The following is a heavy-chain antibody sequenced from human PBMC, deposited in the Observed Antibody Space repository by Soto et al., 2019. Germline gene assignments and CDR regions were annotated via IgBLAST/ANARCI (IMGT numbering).Heavy chain of an antibody. CDR3: ARDSSSWYEGAYYYYGMDV. Sequence: GESLKISCAASGFTFSSYGMHWVRQAPGKGLEWVAVIWYDGSNKYYADSVKGRFTISRDNSKNTLYLQMNSLRAEDTAVYYCARDSSSWYEGAYYYYGMDVWGQGTTVTVSS. D-gene: IGHD6-13*01. V-gene: IGHV3-33*01. CDR2: IWYDGSNK. J-gene: IGHJ6*02. CDR1: GFTFSSYG.